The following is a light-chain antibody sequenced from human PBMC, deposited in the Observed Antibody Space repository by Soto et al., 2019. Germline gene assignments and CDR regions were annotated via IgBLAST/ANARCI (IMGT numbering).Light chain of an antibody. CDR1: QSVSSSY. CDR2: GAS. J-gene: IGKJ2*01. Sequence: EMGLTQSPGPLSLSPGEIATLSLRASQSVSSSYLAWYQQKPGQSPRPLIYGASSRHTGIPESFSGSGSGTDFTLTISRLEPDDFAVDYCLQYCSSTYTFGQGTKLEIK. CDR3: LQYCSSTYT. V-gene: IGKV3-20*01.